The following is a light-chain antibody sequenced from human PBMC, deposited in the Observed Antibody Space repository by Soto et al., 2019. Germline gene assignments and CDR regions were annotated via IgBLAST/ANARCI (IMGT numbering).Light chain of an antibody. CDR2: SAS. Sequence: DIQMTQSPSSLSASVGDRVTITCRASQGISNYLAWYQQKPGKVPKLLIYSASTLQSGVPSRFSGSGSGTDFTLTISSLQPEDVATYYCQKYNSAPSLTFGGGTKVEIK. CDR3: QKYNSAPSLT. CDR1: QGISNY. V-gene: IGKV1-27*01. J-gene: IGKJ4*01.